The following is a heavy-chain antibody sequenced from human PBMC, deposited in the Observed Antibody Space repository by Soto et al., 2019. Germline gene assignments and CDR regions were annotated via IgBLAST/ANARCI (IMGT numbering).Heavy chain of an antibody. Sequence: SETLSLTCTVSGSSIGDYYCSFIGQSPWKGREWMGYFSHTGGTNYNPSLNSRLTLSANTSKKQLSLRLKSTTAADTAVYYCARGTDWDRGVFDYWGQGTPVTVSS. V-gene: IGHV4-59*13. CDR3: ARGTDWDRGVFDY. CDR1: GSSIGDYY. CDR2: FSHTGGT. D-gene: IGHD1-26*01. J-gene: IGHJ4*02.